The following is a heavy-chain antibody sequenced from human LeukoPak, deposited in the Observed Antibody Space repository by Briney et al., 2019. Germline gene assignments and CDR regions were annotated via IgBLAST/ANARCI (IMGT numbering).Heavy chain of an antibody. D-gene: IGHD6-19*01. J-gene: IGHJ4*02. Sequence: GGSLRLSCAASGFTFSSYGMNWVRQAPGKGLEWVAVIWYDGSNKYYADSVKGRFTTSRDNSKNTLYLQMNSLRAEETAVYYCAGSIAVAGTIDYWGQGTLVTVSS. CDR2: IWYDGSNK. CDR3: AGSIAVAGTIDY. CDR1: GFTFSSYG. V-gene: IGHV3-33*01.